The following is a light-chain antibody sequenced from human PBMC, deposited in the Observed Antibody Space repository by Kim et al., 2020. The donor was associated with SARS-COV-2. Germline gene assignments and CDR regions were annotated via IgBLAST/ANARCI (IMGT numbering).Light chain of an antibody. V-gene: IGKV3-15*01. J-gene: IGKJ4*01. Sequence: SPGEIATLSCRASQSVSSNLAGYQQKPGQAPRLLIYVASTRATGIPARFSGSGSGTDFTLTISSLQSEDFAVYYCQQYNNWPPLTFGGGTKVDIK. CDR3: QQYNNWPPLT. CDR2: VAS. CDR1: QSVSSN.